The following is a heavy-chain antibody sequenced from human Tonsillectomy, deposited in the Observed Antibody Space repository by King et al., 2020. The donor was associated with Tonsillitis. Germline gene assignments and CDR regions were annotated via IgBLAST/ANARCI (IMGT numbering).Heavy chain of an antibody. D-gene: IGHD2/OR15-2a*01. J-gene: IGHJ3*01. CDR3: ARGASNLITREYYAMGGTPENDIFDV. CDR2: IYRDGGT. Sequence: VQLVESGGSLVQPGGSLRLSCAASGFTVSSNYMSWVRQAPGKGLEWVSVIYRDGGTYYAESVKGRFTISRHSSKNTLYLHMNCLRAEDTAVYYCARGASNLITREYYAMGGTPENDIFDVWGQGTMVTVSS. V-gene: IGHV3-66*01. CDR1: GFTVSSNY.